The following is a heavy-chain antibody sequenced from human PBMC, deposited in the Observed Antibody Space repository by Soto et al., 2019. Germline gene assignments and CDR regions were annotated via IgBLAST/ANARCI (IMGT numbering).Heavy chain of an antibody. CDR1: GGSISSSSYY. D-gene: IGHD3-22*01. J-gene: IGHJ6*02. Sequence: QLQLQESGPGLVKPSETLSLTCTVSGGSISSSSYYWGWIRQPPGKGPEWIGTIYSTGSTYYNPSLMGRVTISVDTSKNQFSLRLSSVTAADTAVYYCARLYYYDSSGYYYDRYYYGMDVWGQGTTVTVSS. V-gene: IGHV4-39*01. CDR2: IYSTGST. CDR3: ARLYYYDSSGYYYDRYYYGMDV.